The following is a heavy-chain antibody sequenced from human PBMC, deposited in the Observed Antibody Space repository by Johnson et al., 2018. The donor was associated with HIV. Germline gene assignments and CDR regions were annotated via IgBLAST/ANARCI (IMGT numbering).Heavy chain of an antibody. CDR3: ASAIPGRSSLDGFDF. CDR1: GFTVSRNY. V-gene: IGHV3-66*01. J-gene: IGHJ3*01. D-gene: IGHD2-2*01. Sequence: EVQLVESGGGLVQPGGSLRLACAASGFTVSRNYMSWVRQAPGKGLEWVSVLYSGGGTYYADSVKGRFTISRDNSKNTLYLQMNRLRAEDTAAYSCASAIPGRSSLDGFDFWGQGTMVTVSS. CDR2: LYSGGGT.